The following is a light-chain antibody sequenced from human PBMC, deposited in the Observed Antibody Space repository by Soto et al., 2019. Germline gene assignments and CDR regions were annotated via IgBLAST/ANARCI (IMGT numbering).Light chain of an antibody. V-gene: IGKV1-6*01. CDR2: RAS. CDR1: QDIRKD. J-gene: IGKJ1*01. CDR3: QQYNNWPET. Sequence: AIQMTQSPSSLSAPLGDRVTITCRASQDIRKDLAWYQQKPGKAPQMLIYRASTLQTGVASRFSGSGSATDCTLTISSLRPEDSEAYYCQQYNNWPETFGQGTKVDIK.